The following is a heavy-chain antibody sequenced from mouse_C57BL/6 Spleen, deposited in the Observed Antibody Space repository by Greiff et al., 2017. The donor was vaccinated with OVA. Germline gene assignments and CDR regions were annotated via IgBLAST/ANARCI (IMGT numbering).Heavy chain of an antibody. Sequence: QVQLQQSGAELVRPGTSVKVSCKASGYAFTNYLIEWVKQRPGQGLEWIGVINPGSGGTNYNEKFKGKATLTADKSSSTAYMQLSSLTSEDSAVYFCARAHYGRSPAWFAYWGQGTLVTVSA. CDR2: INPGSGGT. J-gene: IGHJ3*01. V-gene: IGHV1-54*01. CDR1: GYAFTNYL. CDR3: ARAHYGRSPAWFAY. D-gene: IGHD1-1*01.